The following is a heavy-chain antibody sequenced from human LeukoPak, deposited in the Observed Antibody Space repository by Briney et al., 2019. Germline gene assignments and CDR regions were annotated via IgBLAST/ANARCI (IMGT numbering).Heavy chain of an antibody. CDR3: ARDGYNDYGGRYFDY. Sequence: GGFLRLSCAASGFTVSSNYMSWVRQAPGKGLEWVSVIYSGGSTYYADSVKGRFTISRDNSKNTLYLQMNSLRAEDTAVYYCARDGYNDYGGRYFDYWGQGTLVTVSS. CDR1: GFTVSSNY. J-gene: IGHJ4*02. CDR2: IYSGGST. V-gene: IGHV3-66*01. D-gene: IGHD4-23*01.